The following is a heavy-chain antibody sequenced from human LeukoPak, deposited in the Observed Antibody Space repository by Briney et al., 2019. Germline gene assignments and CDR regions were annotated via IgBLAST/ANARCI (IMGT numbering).Heavy chain of an antibody. J-gene: IGHJ4*02. V-gene: IGHV3-30-3*01. CDR1: GFTFSTFA. CDR3: ARALYDSSAYSDY. CDR2: ISSDGNNK. Sequence: PGGSLRLSCAASGFTFSTFAPHWVRQAPGKGLEWVAVISSDGNNKYYSDSVKGCSTISRDNSKNTLSLQMTSLRAEDTGVYYCARALYDSSAYSDYWGQGTLVTVSS. D-gene: IGHD3-22*01.